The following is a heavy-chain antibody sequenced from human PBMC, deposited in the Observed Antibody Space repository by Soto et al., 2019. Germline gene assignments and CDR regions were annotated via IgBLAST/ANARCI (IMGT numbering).Heavy chain of an antibody. CDR1: GFTFTSYA. CDR3: AKRCGAGGHFDY. J-gene: IGHJ4*02. V-gene: IGHV3-23*01. D-gene: IGHD2-21*01. CDR2: ISSGGST. Sequence: PGGSLRLSCAASGFTFTSYAMGWVRQAPGKGLEWVSVISSGGSTYYADSVRGRFTISRDNSKDTLSLQMNSLRAEDTAVYYCAKRCGAGGHFDYWGQGALVTVYS.